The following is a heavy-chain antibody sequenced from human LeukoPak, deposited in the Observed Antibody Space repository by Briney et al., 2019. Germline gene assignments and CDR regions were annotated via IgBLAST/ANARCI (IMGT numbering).Heavy chain of an antibody. V-gene: IGHV3-23*01. CDR1: GFPFSNYG. J-gene: IGHJ5*02. CDR2: ISGSGGST. D-gene: IGHD4-17*01. Sequence: GGSPRLSCAASGFPFSNYGMNWVRQAPGKGLEWVSTISGSGGSTHYADSVKGRFTISRDYSKNTLYLQMNSLRAEDTAVYYCAKDRISTVTTLTLSYNWFDPWGLGTLVTVSS. CDR3: AKDRISTVTTLTLSYNWFDP.